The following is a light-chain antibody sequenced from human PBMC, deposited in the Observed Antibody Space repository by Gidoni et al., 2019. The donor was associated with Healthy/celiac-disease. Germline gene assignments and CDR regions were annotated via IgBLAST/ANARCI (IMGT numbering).Light chain of an antibody. CDR3: QQYNSYSFT. CDR2: KAS. J-gene: IGKJ5*01. V-gene: IGKV1-5*03. CDR1: QSISSW. Sequence: DSQMTQYPYTLSAAVGDRVTIPCRASQSISSWLAWYQQKPGKAPKLLIYKASSLESGVPSRFSGSGSGTEFTLTISSLQPDDFATYYCQQYNSYSFTFGQGIRLEIK.